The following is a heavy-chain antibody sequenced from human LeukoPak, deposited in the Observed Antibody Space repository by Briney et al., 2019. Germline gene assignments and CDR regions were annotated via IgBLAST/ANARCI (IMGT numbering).Heavy chain of an antibody. CDR3: ASSYCSSTSCYNWFDP. D-gene: IGHD2-2*01. Sequence: PGGSLRLSCAASGFTFSSYGMHWVRQAPGKGLEWVAFIRYDGSNKYYADSVKGRFTISRDNSKNTLYLQMNSLRAEDTAVYYCASSYCSSTSCYNWFDPWGQGTLVTVSS. V-gene: IGHV3-30*02. CDR2: IRYDGSNK. CDR1: GFTFSSYG. J-gene: IGHJ5*02.